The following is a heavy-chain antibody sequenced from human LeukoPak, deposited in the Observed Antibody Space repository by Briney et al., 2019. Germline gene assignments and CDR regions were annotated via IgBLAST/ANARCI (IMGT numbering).Heavy chain of an antibody. D-gene: IGHD4-17*01. CDR2: IYTSGST. J-gene: IGHJ4*02. CDR3: ARARYGGHFDY. V-gene: IGHV4-61*02. Sequence: SETLSLTCTVSGGSISSGSYYWSWIRQPAGKGLEWIGRIYTSGSTNYNPSLKSRVTISVDTSKNQFSLKLSSVTAADTAVYYCARARYGGHFDYWGQGTLVTVSS. CDR1: GGSISSGSYY.